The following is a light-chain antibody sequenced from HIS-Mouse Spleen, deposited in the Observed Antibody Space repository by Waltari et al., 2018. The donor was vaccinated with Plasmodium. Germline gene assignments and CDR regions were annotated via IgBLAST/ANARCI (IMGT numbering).Light chain of an antibody. CDR1: QDISNY. V-gene: IGKV1-33*01. CDR3: QQYDNLPYT. Sequence: DIQMTQSPSSLSASVGDRVTITCQARQDISNYLNWDQQKPGKDPKLVIYDASNVETGVPSRCSGSGSGTDFTCTISSLQPEDIATYYCQQYDNLPYTFGQGTKLEIK. CDR2: DAS. J-gene: IGKJ2*01.